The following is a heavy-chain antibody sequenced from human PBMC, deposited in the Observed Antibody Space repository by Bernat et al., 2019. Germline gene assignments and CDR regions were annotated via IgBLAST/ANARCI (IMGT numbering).Heavy chain of an antibody. CDR3: TTDYTGWYTFDF. Sequence: EVELVESGGGLAQPGRSLRLSCKASGFTFGDYPMSWVRQAPGKGLEWVGFIRSKAYGGTTEYAASVKGRFTISRDDSKSIAYLQMNSLRSEDTVVYYCTTDYTGWYTFDFWGQGTLVTVSS. CDR2: IRSKAYGGTT. V-gene: IGHV3-49*04. D-gene: IGHD3-16*01. J-gene: IGHJ4*02. CDR1: GFTFGDYP.